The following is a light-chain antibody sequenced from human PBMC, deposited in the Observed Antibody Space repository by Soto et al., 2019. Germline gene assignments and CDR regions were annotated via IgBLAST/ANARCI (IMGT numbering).Light chain of an antibody. V-gene: IGKV3-15*01. CDR3: QQYNDWPLT. CDR1: QSINSN. Sequence: IVLTQSPGTLSLSPGERATLSCRASQSINSNLAWYQQKPGQAPSLLIYGAFTRATGIPARFSGTGSGTEFTLTISSLQSEDLALYYCQQYNDWPLTFGQGTKVDI. J-gene: IGKJ1*01. CDR2: GAF.